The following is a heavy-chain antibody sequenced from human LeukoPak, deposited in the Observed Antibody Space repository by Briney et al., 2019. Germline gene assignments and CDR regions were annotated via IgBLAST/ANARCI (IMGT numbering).Heavy chain of an antibody. V-gene: IGHV4-59*01. CDR1: GGSIRSYY. CDR3: ARELDYYYYMDV. J-gene: IGHJ6*03. Sequence: PSETLSLTCTVSGGSIRSYYWSWIRQPPGKELEWIGYIYYSGSTNYNPSLKSRVTISVDTSKNQFSLKLSSVTAADTAVYYCARELDYYYYMDVWGKGTTVTIPS. CDR2: IYYSGST.